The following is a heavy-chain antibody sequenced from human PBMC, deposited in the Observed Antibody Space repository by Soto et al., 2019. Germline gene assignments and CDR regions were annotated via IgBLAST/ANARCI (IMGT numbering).Heavy chain of an antibody. Sequence: QLQLQESGPGLVKPSETLSLTCTVSGASISSSNYYRAWIRQPPGKGLEWIGSIHYTGSTYYNPSLTIRVTISEDTSKNQFSLKLTSVTAADTAVYYCARRECSGGTCHFDPWGQGTLVTVSS. J-gene: IGHJ5*02. CDR2: IHYTGST. V-gene: IGHV4-39*01. CDR3: ARRECSGGTCHFDP. CDR1: GASISSSNYY. D-gene: IGHD2-15*01.